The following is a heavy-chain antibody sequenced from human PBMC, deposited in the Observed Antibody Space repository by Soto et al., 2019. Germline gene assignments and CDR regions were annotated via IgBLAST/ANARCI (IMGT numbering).Heavy chain of an antibody. J-gene: IGHJ4*02. V-gene: IGHV3-23*01. CDR2: ISGGGDTT. Sequence: EVQLLDSGGGLVQPGGSLRLSCAASGFTFNNYAMTWVRQAPGKGLEWVSAISGGGDTTSYADSVKGRFTVSRDGSKNTLDLQMSSLRAEDTALYYCAKGRGGSGSLTPRVDFWGQGTLVTVSS. CDR3: AKGRGGSGSLTPRVDF. CDR1: GFTFNNYA. D-gene: IGHD3-10*01.